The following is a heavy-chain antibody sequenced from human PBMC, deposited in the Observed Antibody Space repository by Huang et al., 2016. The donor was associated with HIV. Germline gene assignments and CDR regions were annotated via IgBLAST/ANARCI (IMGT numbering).Heavy chain of an antibody. V-gene: IGHV1-69*13. Sequence: QVQLVQSGAEVKRPGASVKVSCRASGGTFSTNAVSWGRQAPGQGLEGMGGIIPMFGTTNYAQRVQGKVTITADESSSTVYMELSSMRSDDTAVYYCARQPYCGGDCAHYYYFYMDVWGKGTTVTVSS. J-gene: IGHJ6*03. CDR1: GGTFSTNA. CDR3: ARQPYCGGDCAHYYYFYMDV. CDR2: IIPMFGTT. D-gene: IGHD2-21*02.